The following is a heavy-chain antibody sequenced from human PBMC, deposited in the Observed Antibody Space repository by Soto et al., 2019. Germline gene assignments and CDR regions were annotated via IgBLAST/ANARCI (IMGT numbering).Heavy chain of an antibody. Sequence: SETVSLTCIVSGGSISSYYWSWIRQPPGKGLEWIGYIYYSGSTNYNPSLKSRVTISVDTSKNKFSLKLRSVIAAEMPVYYCECSVYYYMDVWGKGTTVTVSS. D-gene: IGHD6-6*01. CDR2: IYYSGST. CDR3: ECSVYYYMDV. V-gene: IGHV4-59*01. CDR1: GGSISSYY. J-gene: IGHJ6*03.